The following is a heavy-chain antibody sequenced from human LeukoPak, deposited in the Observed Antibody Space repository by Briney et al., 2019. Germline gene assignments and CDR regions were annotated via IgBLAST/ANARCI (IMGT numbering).Heavy chain of an antibody. V-gene: IGHV3-23*01. CDR2: ISASGAST. CDR3: AKGVSTRPLYYFDY. Sequence: PGGSLRLSCAASGFTFSSYAMNWVRQAPGKGLEWVSVISASGASTYNADSVKGRFTIPRDNSKNTLYLQMNSPRVEDTALYFCAKGVSTRPLYYFDYWGQGTLVTVSS. J-gene: IGHJ4*02. CDR1: GFTFSSYA. D-gene: IGHD6-6*01.